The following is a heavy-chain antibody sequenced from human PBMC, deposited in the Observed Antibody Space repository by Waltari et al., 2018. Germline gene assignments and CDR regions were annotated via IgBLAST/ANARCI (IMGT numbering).Heavy chain of an antibody. CDR3: ARVAYCTGGVCYTDWFDP. V-gene: IGHV1-2*06. D-gene: IGHD2-8*02. CDR1: GYTFTGYY. J-gene: IGHJ5*02. Sequence: QVQLVQSGAEVKKPGASVKVSCKASGYTFTGYYMHWVRQAPGQGLEWMGRSNPNRGGTNYAQKFQGRVTMTRDTSISTAYMELSRLRSDDTAVYYCARVAYCTGGVCYTDWFDPWGQGTLVTVSS. CDR2: SNPNRGGT.